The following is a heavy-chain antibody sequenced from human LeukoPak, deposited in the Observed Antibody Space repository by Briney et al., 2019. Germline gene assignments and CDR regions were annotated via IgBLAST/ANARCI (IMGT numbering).Heavy chain of an antibody. CDR1: GGSISSYY. CDR3: ARVPRYDFWSGYLYYYYMDV. CDR2: IYYSGNT. V-gene: IGHV4-59*13. J-gene: IGHJ6*03. Sequence: PSETLSLTCTVSGGSISSYYWSWIRHPPGRGLVGRGYIYYSGNTNYNPSLKSRVTISVDTPKYQSPLKLSSVTAADMAAYYCARVPRYDFWSGYLYYYYMDVWGKGTTVTVSS. D-gene: IGHD3-3*01.